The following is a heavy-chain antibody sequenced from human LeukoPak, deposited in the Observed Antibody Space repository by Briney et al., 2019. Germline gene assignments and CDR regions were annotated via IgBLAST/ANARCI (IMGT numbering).Heavy chain of an antibody. J-gene: IGHJ6*02. CDR3: ARDMNYYGMDV. D-gene: IGHD3-16*01. Sequence: GGSLRLSCAASGFTFSSYAMSWIRQAPGKGLEWVSYISSSGSTIYYADSVKGRFTISRDNAKNSLYLQMNSLRAEDTAVYYCARDMNYYGMDVWGQGTTVTVSS. V-gene: IGHV3-11*01. CDR2: ISSSGSTI. CDR1: GFTFSSYA.